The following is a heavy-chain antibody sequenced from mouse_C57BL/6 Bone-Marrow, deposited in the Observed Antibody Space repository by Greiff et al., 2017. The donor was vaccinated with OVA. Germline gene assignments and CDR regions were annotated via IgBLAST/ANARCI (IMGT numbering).Heavy chain of an antibody. CDR1: GYTFTSYW. J-gene: IGHJ1*03. Sequence: QVQLQQPGAELVKPGASVKLSCKASGYTFTSYWMPWVKQRPGQGLEWIGEIDPSDSYTNYNQKFKGKATLTVDTSSSTAYMQLSSLTSEDSAVYYCARELLLRYQGYFDVWGTGTTVTVSS. V-gene: IGHV1-50*01. CDR3: ARELLLRYQGYFDV. D-gene: IGHD1-1*01. CDR2: IDPSDSYT.